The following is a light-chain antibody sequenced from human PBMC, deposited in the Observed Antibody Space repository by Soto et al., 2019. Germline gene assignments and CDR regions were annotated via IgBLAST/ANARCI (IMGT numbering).Light chain of an antibody. CDR2: GAS. CDR1: QSVMSNY. V-gene: IGKV3D-20*02. J-gene: IGKJ5*01. CDR3: QQRSNRIT. Sequence: VFNQSPCSLSLSPGERATLSCRASQSVMSNYLSWYQQKPGQPPRLLIYGASSRATGIPDRFSGSGSGTDFTLTISRLEPEDFALYYCQQRSNRITFGQGTRLEIK.